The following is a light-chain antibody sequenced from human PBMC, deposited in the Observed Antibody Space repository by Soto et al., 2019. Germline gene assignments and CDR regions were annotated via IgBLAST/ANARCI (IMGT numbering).Light chain of an antibody. V-gene: IGLV1-51*01. Sequence: VLTQPPSVSAAPGQKVTISCSGSSSNIGGNSVSWYQQLPGTAPKLLIYDDNKRPSGIPDRFSGSKSGTSATLGITGFXTGDEADYYCGSWDSSLSAYVFGTGTKVTVL. CDR3: GSWDSSLSAYV. J-gene: IGLJ1*01. CDR1: SSNIGGNS. CDR2: DDN.